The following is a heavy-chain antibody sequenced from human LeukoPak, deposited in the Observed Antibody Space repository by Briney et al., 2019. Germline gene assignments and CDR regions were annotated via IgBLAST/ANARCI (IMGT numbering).Heavy chain of an antibody. D-gene: IGHD2-21*01. CDR3: ARARWGSGWYRDL. CDR2: MNSNSGNT. CDR1: GFTLTSYD. V-gene: IGHV1-8*01. Sequence: GASVKVSCKASGFTLTSYDIDWVRQATGQGLEWMGWMNSNSGNTGYAQNFQDRVTMTRDTSIGTAYMELSSLTSEDTAVYYCARARWGSGWYRDLWGRGTLVSVSS. J-gene: IGHJ2*01.